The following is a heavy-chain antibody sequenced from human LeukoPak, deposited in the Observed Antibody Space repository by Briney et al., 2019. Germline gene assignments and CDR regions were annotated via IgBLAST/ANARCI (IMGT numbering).Heavy chain of an antibody. CDR1: GLTFSNYV. V-gene: IGHV3-30*03. Sequence: GRSLRLSCVASGLTFSNYVMHWVRQAPDKGLEWVATASYDGYTKHYVDSVEGRFTISRDNSKNTLYLQMNSLRAEDTAVYYCVSPSGEYCSSNICRYFDYWGQGTLVIVSS. CDR3: VSPSGEYCSSNICRYFDY. J-gene: IGHJ4*02. D-gene: IGHD2-2*01. CDR2: ASYDGYTK.